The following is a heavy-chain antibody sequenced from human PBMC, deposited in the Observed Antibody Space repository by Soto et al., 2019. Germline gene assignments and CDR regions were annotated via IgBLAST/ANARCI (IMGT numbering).Heavy chain of an antibody. CDR2: ISAYNGNT. CDR1: GYTFTSYG. CDR3: ARAYCSSTSCFHRYYYGMDV. V-gene: IGHV1-18*04. J-gene: IGHJ6*02. Sequence: SVKVSFKASGYTFTSYGMTWVRQAPGQGLEWMGWISAYNGNTNYAQKLQGSVTMTTDTSTSTAYMELRSLRSDDTAVYYCARAYCSSTSCFHRYYYGMDVWGQGTTVTV. D-gene: IGHD2-2*01.